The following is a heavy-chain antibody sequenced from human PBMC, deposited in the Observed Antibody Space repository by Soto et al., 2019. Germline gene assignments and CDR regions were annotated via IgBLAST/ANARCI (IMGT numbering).Heavy chain of an antibody. CDR2: INTYNGNR. J-gene: IGHJ4*02. Sequence: VQLVQSGAEVKKPGASVKVSCKASGYTFTSYGISWVRQAAGQGLEWMGWINTYNGNRYYAQRLQGRVTMTTDTSTCTDYMELRSLGSDDTAVYYCAREYCSGGMCYSPDYWGQGTLVTVS. D-gene: IGHD2-15*01. V-gene: IGHV1-18*01. CDR3: AREYCSGGMCYSPDY. CDR1: GYTFTSYG.